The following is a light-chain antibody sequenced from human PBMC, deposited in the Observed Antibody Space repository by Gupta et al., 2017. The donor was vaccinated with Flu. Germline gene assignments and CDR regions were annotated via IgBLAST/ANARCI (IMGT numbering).Light chain of an antibody. CDR1: QSVFYTSNKKNY. J-gene: IGKJ1*01. CDR2: WAS. V-gene: IGKV4-1*01. CDR3: QLYYATLPT. Sequence: DTEVIQSLDSLAVSLGGRATINCKSRQSVFYTSNKKNYLAWYQQKPGQPPRLLIYWASTRESGVPDRFSGSGSATDFALTISNLQAEDVAVYYCQLYYATLPTFGQGTRVEIK.